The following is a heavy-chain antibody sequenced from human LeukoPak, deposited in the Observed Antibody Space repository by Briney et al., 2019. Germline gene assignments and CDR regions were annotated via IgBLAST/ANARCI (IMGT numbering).Heavy chain of an antibody. CDR3: VRDNWGLDY. CDR2: IDGDGTGT. Sequence: GGSLRLSCTASGFTFGTYCMHCVRQPPGKGLVWVSRIDGDGTGTDYADSVKGRFTVSRDNAKNTVYLQMNSLTAEDTSTYYCVRDNWGLDYWGQGTLVTVSS. CDR1: GFTFGTYC. V-gene: IGHV3-74*01. J-gene: IGHJ4*02. D-gene: IGHD7-27*01.